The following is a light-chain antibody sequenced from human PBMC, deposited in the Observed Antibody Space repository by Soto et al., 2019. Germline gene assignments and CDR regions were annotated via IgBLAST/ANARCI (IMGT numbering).Light chain of an antibody. CDR3: AAWDDGLNGWV. J-gene: IGLJ3*02. CDR1: NSNIGNNA. Sequence: QSVLTQPPSVSAAPRQRVTISCSGSNSNIGNNAVNWYQQLPGKAPKLLIFYDDLVPSGVSDRFSGSRSGTSASLAISGLQSEDEADYYCAAWDDGLNGWVFGGGTKVTVL. CDR2: YDD. V-gene: IGLV1-36*01.